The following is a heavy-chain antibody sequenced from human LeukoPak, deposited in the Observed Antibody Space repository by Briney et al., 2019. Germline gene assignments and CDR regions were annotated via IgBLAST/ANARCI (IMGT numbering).Heavy chain of an antibody. J-gene: IGHJ6*03. Sequence: SQTLSLTCTVSGGSISSGDYYWSWIRQPPGKGLEWIGYIYYSGSTYYNPSLKSRVTISVDTSKNQFSLKLSSVTAADTAVYYCARGPLPPRRYYYYYYYYMDVWGKGTTVTVSS. CDR3: ARGPLPPRRYYYYYYYYMDV. D-gene: IGHD3-9*01. CDR1: GGSISSGDYY. CDR2: IYYSGST. V-gene: IGHV4-30-4*08.